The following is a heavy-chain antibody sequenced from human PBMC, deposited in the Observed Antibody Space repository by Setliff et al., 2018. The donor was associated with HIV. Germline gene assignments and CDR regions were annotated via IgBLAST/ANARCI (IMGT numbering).Heavy chain of an antibody. V-gene: IGHV1-18*04. CDR1: GYTFTSYY. CDR2: ISGYNGNT. J-gene: IGHJ4*02. Sequence: GASVKVSCKASGYTFTSYYVHWVRQAPGQGLEWMGWISGYNGNTNFAQKLQGRVTMTTDTSTSTAYMELRSLRSDDTAVYYCARDRLNVYSSGWGVGYWGQGTLVTVSS. D-gene: IGHD6-25*01. CDR3: ARDRLNVYSSGWGVGY.